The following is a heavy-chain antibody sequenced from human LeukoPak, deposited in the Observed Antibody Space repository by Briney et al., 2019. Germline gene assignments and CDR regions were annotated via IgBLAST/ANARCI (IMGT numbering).Heavy chain of an antibody. V-gene: IGHV1-8*03. J-gene: IGHJ3*02. D-gene: IGHD2-2*01. CDR2: MNPNSGNT. CDR1: GYTFTSYD. Sequence: ASVKVSCKASGYTFTSYDINWVRQATGQGLEWMGWMNPNSGNTGYAQKFQGRVTITRNTSISTAYMELSSLRSEDTAVYYCARVLESRYCSSTSCYAAFDIWGQGTMVTVSS. CDR3: ARVLESRYCSSTSCYAAFDI.